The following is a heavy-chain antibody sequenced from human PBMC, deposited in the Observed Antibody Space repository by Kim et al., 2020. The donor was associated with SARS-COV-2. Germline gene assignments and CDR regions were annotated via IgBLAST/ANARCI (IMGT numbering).Heavy chain of an antibody. J-gene: IGHJ4*02. CDR2: VYPHDGST. CDR3: ARDLEGFDY. CDR1: GYTFTNNY. V-gene: IGHV1-46*01. Sequence: ASVKVSCKASGYTFTNNYVHWVRLAPGQGLEWMGMVYPHDGSTSYVQNFQGRVTMTSDTSTTTVYMELSSLRSDDTAMYYCARDLEGFDYWGQETLVTVSS. D-gene: IGHD1-1*01.